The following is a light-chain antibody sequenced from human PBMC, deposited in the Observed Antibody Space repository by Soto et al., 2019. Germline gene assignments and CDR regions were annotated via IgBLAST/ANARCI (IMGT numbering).Light chain of an antibody. J-gene: IGKJ2*01. V-gene: IGKV3-20*01. Sequence: EIVLTQSPGTLSLSPGERATLSCRASQSVSSSYLAWYQQKPGQAPRLLIYGASSRATGIPDRFSGSGSGTDFTLNISRLEPEDFAVYYCRQYGSSPYTFGQGTKPEIK. CDR2: GAS. CDR1: QSVSSSY. CDR3: RQYGSSPYT.